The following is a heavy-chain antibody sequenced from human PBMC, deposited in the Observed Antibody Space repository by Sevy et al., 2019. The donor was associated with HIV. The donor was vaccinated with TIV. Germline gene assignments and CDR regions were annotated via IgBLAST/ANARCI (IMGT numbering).Heavy chain of an antibody. CDR2: IYYSGST. D-gene: IGHD3-22*01. CDR1: GGSISSYY. CDR3: ATSYYYDSSGYSGVDAFDI. J-gene: IGHJ3*02. V-gene: IGHV4-59*13. Sequence: SETLSLTCTVSGGSISSYYWSWIRQPPGKGLEWIGYIYYSGSTNYNPSLKSRVTISVDTSKNQFSLKLGSVTAADTAVYYCATSYYYDSSGYSGVDAFDIWGQGTMVTVSS.